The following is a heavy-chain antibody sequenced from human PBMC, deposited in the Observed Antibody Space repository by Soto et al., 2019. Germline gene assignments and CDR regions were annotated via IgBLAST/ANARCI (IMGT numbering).Heavy chain of an antibody. CDR2: INHSGST. V-gene: IGHV4-34*01. J-gene: IGHJ6*02. CDR3: ARGAIYGFGELRNYYYYYGMDV. CDR1: GGSFSGYY. Sequence: SETLSLTCAVYGGSFSGYYWSWIRQPPGKGLEWIGEINHSGSTNYNPPLKSRVTISVDTSKNQFSLKLSSVTAADTAVYYCARGAIYGFGELRNYYYYYGMDVWGQGTTVTVSS. D-gene: IGHD3-10*01.